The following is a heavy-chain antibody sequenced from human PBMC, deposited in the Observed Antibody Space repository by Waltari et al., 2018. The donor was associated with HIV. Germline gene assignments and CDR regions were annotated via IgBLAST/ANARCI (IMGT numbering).Heavy chain of an antibody. V-gene: IGHV4-38-2*01. D-gene: IGHD3-10*01. CDR1: GYSISSGYY. J-gene: IGHJ3*02. Sequence: QVQLQESGPGLVKPSETLSLTCAVSGYSISSGYYWGWIRQTPGQGLEWIGSIYHSGSTYYNPSLKSRVTISVDTSKNQFSLKLSSVTAADTAVYYCARSITMVRGVFDIWGQGTMVTVSS. CDR2: IYHSGST. CDR3: ARSITMVRGVFDI.